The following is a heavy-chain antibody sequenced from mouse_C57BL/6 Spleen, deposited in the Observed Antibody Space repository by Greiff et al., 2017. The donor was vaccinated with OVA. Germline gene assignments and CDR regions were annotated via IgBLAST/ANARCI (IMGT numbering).Heavy chain of an antibody. V-gene: IGHV1-22*01. Sequence: EVQLQQSGPELVKPGASVKMSCKASGYTFTDYNMHWVKQSHGKSLEWIGYINPNNGGTSYNQKFKGKATLTVNKSSSTAYMELRSLTSEDSAVYYCASQGGKGYAMDYWGQGTSVTVSS. CDR2: INPNNGGT. CDR1: GYTFTDYN. J-gene: IGHJ4*01. CDR3: ASQGGKGYAMDY.